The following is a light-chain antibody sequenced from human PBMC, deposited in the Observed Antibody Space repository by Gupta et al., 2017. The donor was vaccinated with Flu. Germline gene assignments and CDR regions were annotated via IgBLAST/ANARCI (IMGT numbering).Light chain of an antibody. J-gene: IGKJ4*01. CDR1: LSTSY. Sequence: EIVLTQSPATLSLSPGERATLSCRASLSTSYLAWYQQKPGQAPRLVIYGTSNRAGGIPARFSAGGSGTDFTLTISSLEPDDFAVYYCQHRSNWLFTFGGGTKVEIK. CDR3: QHRSNWLFT. V-gene: IGKV3-11*01. CDR2: GTS.